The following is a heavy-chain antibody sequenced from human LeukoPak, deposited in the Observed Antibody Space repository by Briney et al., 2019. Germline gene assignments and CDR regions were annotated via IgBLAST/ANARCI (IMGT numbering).Heavy chain of an antibody. CDR2: ISGSGGST. D-gene: IGHD3-3*01. J-gene: IGHJ5*02. CDR1: GFTFSSYA. V-gene: IGHV3-23*01. CDR3: AKGPVPAIFGVVNWFDP. Sequence: PGGSLRLSCAASGFTFSSYAMHWVRQAPGKGLEWVSAISGSGGSTYYADSVKGRFTISRDNSKNTLYLQMSSLRAEDTAVYYCAKGPVPAIFGVVNWFDPWGQGTLVTVSS.